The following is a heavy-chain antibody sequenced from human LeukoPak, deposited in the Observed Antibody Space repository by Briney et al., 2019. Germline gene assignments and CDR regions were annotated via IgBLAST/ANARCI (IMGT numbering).Heavy chain of an antibody. CDR2: IKSKTDGGTT. D-gene: IGHD3-3*01. CDR1: GFTFSNAW. V-gene: IGHV3-15*01. CDR3: TTGTYDFWSGYYTFGDY. Sequence: GGSLRLSCAASGFTFSNAWMSWVRQAPGKGLEWVGRIKSKTDGGTTDYAAPVKGRFIISRDDSKNTLYLQMNSLKTEDTAVYYCTTGTYDFWSGYYTFGDYWGQGTLVTVSS. J-gene: IGHJ4*02.